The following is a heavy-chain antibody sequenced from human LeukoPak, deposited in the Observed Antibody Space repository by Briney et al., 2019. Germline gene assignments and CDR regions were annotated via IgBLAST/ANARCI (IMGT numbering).Heavy chain of an antibody. Sequence: SETLSLTCTVSGGSITSSTYYWGWIRQPPGKGLEWIGSIYYSGSTYYSSSLKSRVTMSLDTSKNQFSLKLSSVTAADTAVYYCARHAEVGVTTFEYWGQGTLVTVFS. V-gene: IGHV4-39*01. CDR1: GGSITSSTYY. D-gene: IGHD1-26*01. CDR3: ARHAEVGVTTFEY. J-gene: IGHJ4*02. CDR2: IYYSGST.